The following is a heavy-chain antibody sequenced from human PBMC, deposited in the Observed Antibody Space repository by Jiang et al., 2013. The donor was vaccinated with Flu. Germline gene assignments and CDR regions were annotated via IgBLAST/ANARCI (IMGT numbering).Heavy chain of an antibody. J-gene: IGHJ3*02. CDR3: AAVPVRGGVVMPSFGI. Sequence: SGAEVKKPGTSVKVSCKASGFTFTSSAMQWVRQARGQRLEWIGWIVVGSGNTNYAQKFQERVTITRDMSTSTAYMELSSLRSEDTAVYYCAAVPVRGGVVMPSFGIWGQGTMVTVSS. V-gene: IGHV1-58*02. CDR2: IVVGSGNT. CDR1: GFTFTSSA. D-gene: IGHD3-3*01.